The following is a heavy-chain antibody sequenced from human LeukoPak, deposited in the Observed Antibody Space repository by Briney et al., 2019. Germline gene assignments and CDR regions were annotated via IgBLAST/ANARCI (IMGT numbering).Heavy chain of an antibody. CDR2: MNPNSGNT. J-gene: IGHJ4*02. D-gene: IGHD2-2*02. V-gene: IGHV1-8*01. CDR3: VADCSSTSCYKGGDY. Sequence: ASVKVSCKASGYTFTSYDINWVRQATGQGLEWMGWMNPNSGNTGYAQKFQGRVTMTRNTSISTAYMELSSLRSEDTAVYYCVADCSSTSCYKGGDYWGQGTLVTVSS. CDR1: GYTFTSYD.